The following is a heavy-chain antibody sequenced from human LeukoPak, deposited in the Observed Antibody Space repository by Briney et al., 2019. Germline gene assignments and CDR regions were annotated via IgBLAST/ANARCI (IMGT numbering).Heavy chain of an antibody. V-gene: IGHV4-59*01. CDR2: IYYSGST. D-gene: IGHD6-19*01. CDR1: GGSISSYY. J-gene: IGHJ6*02. CDR3: ARDLDSSYYYGMDV. Sequence: SETLSLTRTVSGGSISSYYWSWIRQPPGKGLERIGYIYYSGSTNYNPSLKSRVTISVDTSKNQFSLKLSSVTAADTAVYYCARDLDSSYYYGMDVWGQGTTVTVSS.